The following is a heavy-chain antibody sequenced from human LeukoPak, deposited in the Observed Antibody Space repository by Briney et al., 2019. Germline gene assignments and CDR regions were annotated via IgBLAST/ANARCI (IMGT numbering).Heavy chain of an antibody. CDR3: ARSPLSTLKSFDS. CDR2: FSASGANT. J-gene: IGHJ4*02. D-gene: IGHD3-16*01. Sequence: GGSLRLSCAASGFTFSNYAMSWVRQAPRKGPEWLSTFSASGANTYYADSVRGRFTISRDNSKDTLYLQMDGLRAEDMAFYYCARSPLSTLKSFDSWGQGTLVSVSS. CDR1: GFTFSNYA. V-gene: IGHV3-23*01.